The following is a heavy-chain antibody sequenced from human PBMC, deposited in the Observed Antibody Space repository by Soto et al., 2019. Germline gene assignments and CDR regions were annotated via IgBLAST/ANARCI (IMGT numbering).Heavy chain of an antibody. Sequence: QVQLQQSGPGLVKPSQTLSLTCAISGDSVSSNSAAWNWIRQSPSRGLEWLGRTYYRSKWYNDYAVSVKSRITINPDTSKNQFYLQLNSVTPEDTAVYYCASSAYAPGIAVAGYLDAFDIWGQGTMVTVSS. V-gene: IGHV6-1*01. J-gene: IGHJ3*02. CDR2: TYYRSKWYN. D-gene: IGHD6-19*01. CDR1: GDSVSSNSAA. CDR3: ASSAYAPGIAVAGYLDAFDI.